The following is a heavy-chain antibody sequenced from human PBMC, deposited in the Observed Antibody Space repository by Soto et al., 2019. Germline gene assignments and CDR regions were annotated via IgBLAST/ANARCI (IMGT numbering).Heavy chain of an antibody. J-gene: IGHJ4*02. CDR3: VSELATGR. CDR1: GFTFSRYW. Sequence: TGGSLRLSCTAFGFTFSRYWMHWVRQAPGKGLVWVSRINSDGSRITYADSAKGRFTISRDNAKNTLYLQMNSLRDEDTAVYYCVSELATGRWGQGTLVTVSS. V-gene: IGHV3-74*01. CDR2: INSDGSRI.